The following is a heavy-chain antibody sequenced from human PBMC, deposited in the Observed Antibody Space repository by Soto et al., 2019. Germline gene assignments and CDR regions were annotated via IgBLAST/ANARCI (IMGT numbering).Heavy chain of an antibody. CDR3: ARYKEGYDFWSGYYDY. CDR2: INPSGGST. CDR1: GYTFTSYY. V-gene: IGHV1-46*01. J-gene: IGHJ4*02. Sequence: ASVKVSCKASGYTFTSYYMHWVRQAPGQGLERIGIINPSGGSTSYAQKFQGRVTMTRDTSTSTVYMELSSLRSEDTAVYYCARYKEGYDFWSGYYDYWGQGTLVTVSS. D-gene: IGHD3-3*01.